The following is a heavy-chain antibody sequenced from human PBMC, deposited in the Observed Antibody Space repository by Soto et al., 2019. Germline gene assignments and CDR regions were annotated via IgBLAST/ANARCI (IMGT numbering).Heavy chain of an antibody. CDR1: GFNVSSDY. CDR3: VRDSETSSSWSLDY. Sequence: EVQLVESGGGLIQPGGSLRLSCTASGFNVSSDYMNWVRQAPGKGLEWVSVLSTGGFTYYADSVKGRFTISRDNSKNTRYLQMNSLRVEDTAVYYCVRDSETSSSWSLDYWGQGTLVTVSS. J-gene: IGHJ4*02. D-gene: IGHD6-13*01. V-gene: IGHV3-53*01. CDR2: LSTGGFT.